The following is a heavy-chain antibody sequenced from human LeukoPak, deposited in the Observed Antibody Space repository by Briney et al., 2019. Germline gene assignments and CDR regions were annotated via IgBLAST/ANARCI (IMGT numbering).Heavy chain of an antibody. J-gene: IGHJ4*02. CDR3: ARGPPLSPDYDISTGYYNFDY. CDR1: GGSFSSYY. V-gene: IGHV4-34*01. CDR2: INYSGST. Sequence: SETLSLTCAVYGGSFSSYYWSWIRQPPGKGLEWIGEINYSGSTKYSPSLESRVTISVDTSKNHFSLMLTSLTAADTAVYYCARGPPLSPDYDISTGYYNFDYWGQGTLVTVSS. D-gene: IGHD3-9*01.